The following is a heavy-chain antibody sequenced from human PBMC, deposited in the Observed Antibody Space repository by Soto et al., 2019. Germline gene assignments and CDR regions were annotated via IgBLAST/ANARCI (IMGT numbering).Heavy chain of an antibody. D-gene: IGHD4-17*01. Sequence: QVQLVESGGGLVKPGGSPRLSCAASGFTFSDYYMSWIRQAPGKGLEWVSYISSSSSYTNYADSVKGRFTISRDNAKNSLYLQMNSLRAEDTAVYYCARYGVTTSVRLFDYWGQGTLVTVSS. CDR3: ARYGVTTSVRLFDY. J-gene: IGHJ4*02. V-gene: IGHV3-11*05. CDR2: ISSSSSYT. CDR1: GFTFSDYY.